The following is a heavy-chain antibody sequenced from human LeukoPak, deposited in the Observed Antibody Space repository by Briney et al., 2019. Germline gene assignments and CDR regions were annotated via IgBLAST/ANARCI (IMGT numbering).Heavy chain of an antibody. CDR1: GSTFSSYA. V-gene: IGHV3-23*01. CDR2: ISGSGGST. J-gene: IGHJ4*02. D-gene: IGHD3-22*01. Sequence: GGTLRLSCAASGSTFSSYAMSWVRQAPGKGLEWVSAISGSGGSTYYADSVKGRFTISRDNSKNTLYLQMNSLRAEDTAVYYCAMAQGIYYYDSSGPWPYWGQGTLVTVSS. CDR3: AMAQGIYYYDSSGPWPY.